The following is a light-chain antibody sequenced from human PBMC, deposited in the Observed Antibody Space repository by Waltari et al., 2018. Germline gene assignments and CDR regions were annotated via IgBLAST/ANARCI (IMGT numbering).Light chain of an antibody. CDR1: QSITGN. V-gene: IGKV3-15*01. J-gene: IGKJ4*01. CDR3: QQFNNWPLT. CDR2: GAS. Sequence: EVVMTQSPATLCLSPGERATLSCRASQSITGNLAWYQQKPGQAPRLLIYGASTRATAIPARFSGSGSGTDFTLTISSLQSEDFALYYCQQFNNWPLTFGGGTKVEIK.